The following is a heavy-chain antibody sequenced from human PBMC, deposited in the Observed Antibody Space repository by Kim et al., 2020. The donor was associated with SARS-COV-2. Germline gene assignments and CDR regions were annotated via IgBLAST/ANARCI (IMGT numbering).Heavy chain of an antibody. CDR2: ISTSGIT. Sequence: SETLSLTCTVSGGSISGDYWSWIRQPAGKGLEWIGRISTSGITNYNPSLKSRVTMSVDTSKNQFSLKLNSVTAADTAVYYCARDWHDYGAKNYNYVWWF. CDR1: GGSISGDY. CDR3: ARDWHDYGAKNYNYVWWF. J-gene: IGHJ5*01. V-gene: IGHV4-4*07. D-gene: IGHD3-16*01.